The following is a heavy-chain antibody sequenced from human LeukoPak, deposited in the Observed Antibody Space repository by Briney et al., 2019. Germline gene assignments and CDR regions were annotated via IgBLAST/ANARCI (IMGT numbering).Heavy chain of an antibody. CDR1: GGSFSGYY. D-gene: IGHD6-19*01. CDR3: ARGYSSGWVDY. Sequence: PSETLSLTCAVYGGSFSGYYWSWIRQPPGKGLEWIGEINHSGSTNYNPSLKSRVTISVDTSKNQFSLKPSSVTAADTAVYYCARGYSSGWVDYWGQGTLVTVSS. V-gene: IGHV4-34*01. J-gene: IGHJ4*02. CDR2: INHSGST.